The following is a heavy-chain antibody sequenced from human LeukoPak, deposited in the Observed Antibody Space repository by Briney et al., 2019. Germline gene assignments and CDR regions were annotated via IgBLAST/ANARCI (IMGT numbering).Heavy chain of an antibody. CDR3: ANRTSDFGGYVSYFDY. CDR2: ISDDGRNK. D-gene: IGHD4-17*01. Sequence: GGSLRLSCAASGFSFISYGMHWVRQAPGKGLEWVGVISDDGRNKDYADSVKGRFTISRDNSKDTLYLQMKSLRAEDTAVYYCANRTSDFGGYVSYFDYWGQGTLVTVSS. J-gene: IGHJ4*02. CDR1: GFSFISYG. V-gene: IGHV3-30*18.